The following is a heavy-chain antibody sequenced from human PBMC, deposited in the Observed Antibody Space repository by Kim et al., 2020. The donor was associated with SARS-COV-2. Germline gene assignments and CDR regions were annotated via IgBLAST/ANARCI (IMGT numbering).Heavy chain of an antibody. CDR2: ISDSGGRT. V-gene: IGHV3-23*01. Sequence: GGSLRLSCAASGFTFSNYAMSWVRQAPGKGLEWVSAISDSGGRTFYADSVKGRFTVSRDNSKNTLYLQMNSLRVEDTAVYHCANNPPQYSNGEGYGMDVWGQGTTVTVSS. CDR3: ANNPPQYSNGEGYGMDV. CDR1: GFTFSNYA. D-gene: IGHD6-19*01. J-gene: IGHJ6*02.